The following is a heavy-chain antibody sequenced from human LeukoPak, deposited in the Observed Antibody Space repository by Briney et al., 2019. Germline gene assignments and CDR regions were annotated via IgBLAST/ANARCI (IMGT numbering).Heavy chain of an antibody. CDR3: AREPCTSCYTDY. Sequence: GGSLRLSCAASGFTFSSYAMSWVRQAPGKGLVWVSRINSDGSSTSYADSVKGRFTISRDNAKNSLYLQMNSLRAEDTAVYYCAREPCTSCYTDYWGQGTLVTVSS. V-gene: IGHV3-74*01. CDR2: INSDGSST. CDR1: GFTFSSYA. J-gene: IGHJ4*02. D-gene: IGHD2-2*01.